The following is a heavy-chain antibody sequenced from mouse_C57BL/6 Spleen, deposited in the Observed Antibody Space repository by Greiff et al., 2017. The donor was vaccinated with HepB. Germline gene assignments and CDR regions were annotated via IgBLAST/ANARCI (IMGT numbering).Heavy chain of an antibody. D-gene: IGHD1-1*01. CDR1: GYSITSGYY. J-gene: IGHJ3*01. CDR2: ISYDGSN. CDR3: ASPYYYGSSGFAY. V-gene: IGHV3-6*01. Sequence: EVQLQESGPGLVKPSQSLSLTCSVTGYSITSGYYWNWIRQFPGNKLEWMGYISYDGSNNYNPSLKNRISITRDTSKNQFFLKLNSVTTEDTATYYCASPYYYGSSGFAYWGQGTLVTVSA.